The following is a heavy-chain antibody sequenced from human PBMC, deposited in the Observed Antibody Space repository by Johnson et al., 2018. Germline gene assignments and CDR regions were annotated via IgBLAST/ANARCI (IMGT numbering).Heavy chain of an antibody. Sequence: EVQLVESGAEVKKPGESLKISCKGSGYSFTNYWIGWVRQMPGKGLEWMGIIYPDDFDARYSPSFQGQVTISVDKSIRTAYLQWSSLKASDTARYYRARRRLGISTFDIWGQGTMVTVSS. V-gene: IGHV5-51*03. CDR1: GYSFTNYW. J-gene: IGHJ3*02. CDR2: IYPDDFDA. D-gene: IGHD7-27*01. CDR3: ARRRLGISTFDI.